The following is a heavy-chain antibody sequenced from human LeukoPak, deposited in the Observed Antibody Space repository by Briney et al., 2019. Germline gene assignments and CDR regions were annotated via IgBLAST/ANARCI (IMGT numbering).Heavy chain of an antibody. CDR3: VRGAMVSKPGDF. CDR1: GVSVNSRRFF. V-gene: IGHV4-39*02. CDR2: VYSTGNV. D-gene: IGHD2-8*01. Sequence: KPSETLSLTCSVSGVSVNSRRFFWNWVRQPPGKGLEWIGSVYSTGNVYQSPSLQSRAAISVDASNNSFSLTLQSVTAADTAVYFCVRGAMVSKPGDFWGPGTLVIVSS. J-gene: IGHJ4*02.